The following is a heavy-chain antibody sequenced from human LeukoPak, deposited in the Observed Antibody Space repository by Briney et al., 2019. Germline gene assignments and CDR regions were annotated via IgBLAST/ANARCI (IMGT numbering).Heavy chain of an antibody. Sequence: GGSLRLSCAASGFTFSSYAMSWVRQAPGKGLEWVSAISGSGGSTYYADSVKGRFTISRDNSKNTLYLQMNSLRAEDTVVYYCAKDRRVTMVQGAFDIWGQGTMVTVSS. CDR3: AKDRRVTMVQGAFDI. CDR1: GFTFSSYA. D-gene: IGHD3-10*01. V-gene: IGHV3-23*01. J-gene: IGHJ3*02. CDR2: ISGSGGST.